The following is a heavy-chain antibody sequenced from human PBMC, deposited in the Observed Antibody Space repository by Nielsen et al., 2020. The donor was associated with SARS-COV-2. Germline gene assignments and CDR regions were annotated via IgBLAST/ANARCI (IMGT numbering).Heavy chain of an antibody. J-gene: IGHJ3*02. D-gene: IGHD6-6*01. CDR2: IYHSGST. CDR1: GGSIRRSNW. CDR3: ARAPSIAARGAAVDI. Sequence: SEPLSLTCAFSGGSIRRSNWWSWVRPPPGRGLEWIGEIYHSGSTNYNPSLKSRVTISVDKSKNQFSLKLSSVTAADTAVYYCARAPSIAARGAAVDIWGQGTIVTVSS. V-gene: IGHV4-4*02.